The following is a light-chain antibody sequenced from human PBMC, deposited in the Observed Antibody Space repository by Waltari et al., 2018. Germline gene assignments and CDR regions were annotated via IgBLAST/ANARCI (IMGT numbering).Light chain of an antibody. CDR1: QSVSRT. Sequence: EIVLTQSPGTLSLSPGERATLSCRASQSVSRTLAWYQQKPGQAPKPPIYGASIRATGIPDRFTGSGSGTDFSLTISSLEPEDFAIYFCQHYVRLPATFGQGTKVEIK. CDR2: GAS. V-gene: IGKV3-20*01. J-gene: IGKJ1*01. CDR3: QHYVRLPAT.